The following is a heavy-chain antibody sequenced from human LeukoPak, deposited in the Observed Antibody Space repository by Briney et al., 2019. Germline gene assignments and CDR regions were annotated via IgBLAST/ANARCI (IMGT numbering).Heavy chain of an antibody. J-gene: IGHJ4*02. CDR2: ISGSGVST. V-gene: IGHV3-23*01. Sequence: GGSLRLSCAASGFTFSNYAMSWVRQAPGKGLEWVSAISGSGVSTYYADSVKGRFTISRDKSKNTLYLQMNSLRVEDTAAYYCANYISRIHFDYWGQGTLVTVSS. CDR3: ANYISRIHFDY. D-gene: IGHD2-2*02. CDR1: GFTFSNYA.